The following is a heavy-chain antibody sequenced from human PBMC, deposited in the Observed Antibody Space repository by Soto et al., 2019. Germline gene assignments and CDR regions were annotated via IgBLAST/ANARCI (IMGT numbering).Heavy chain of an antibody. CDR2: ISGDATST. D-gene: IGHD6-19*01. J-gene: IGHJ2*01. V-gene: IGHV3-74*01. Sequence: WGSLRLACASSGFTFNNYLMHWVRQAPGKGLVWVSRISGDATSTSYADSVQGRFSISRDNAKNTLYLQMSSLRAEDTAVYYCASSISVAGTDWYSALWGSGTLVPVTS. CDR1: GFTFNNYL. CDR3: ASSISVAGTDWYSAL.